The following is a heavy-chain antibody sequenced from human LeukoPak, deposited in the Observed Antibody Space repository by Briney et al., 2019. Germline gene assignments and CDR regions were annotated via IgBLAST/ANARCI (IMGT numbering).Heavy chain of an antibody. V-gene: IGHV1-69-2*01. Sequence: AASVKVSCKVSGYTFTDYYMHWVQQAPGKGLEWMGLVDPEEGETIYAEKFQGSVTITADTSTDTAYMELSSLRSEDAAVYYCATRGYSGYDVDYWGQGTLVTVSS. CDR3: ATRGYSGYDVDY. CDR1: GYTFTDYY. CDR2: VDPEEGET. J-gene: IGHJ4*02. D-gene: IGHD5-12*01.